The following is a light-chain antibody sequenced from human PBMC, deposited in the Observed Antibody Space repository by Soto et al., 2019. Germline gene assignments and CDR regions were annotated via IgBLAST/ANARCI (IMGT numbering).Light chain of an antibody. V-gene: IGKV3-20*01. J-gene: IGKJ1*01. CDR3: QQSYSNPPT. Sequence: IVLTRGPGSLSLPPGQRGTLSCTASQSVSRSYLAWYQQKPGQAPRLLMYGASSRATGIPDRFSGSGSGTDFTLTISSLQPEDFATYYCQQSYSNPPTFGQGTKV. CDR2: GAS. CDR1: QSVSRSY.